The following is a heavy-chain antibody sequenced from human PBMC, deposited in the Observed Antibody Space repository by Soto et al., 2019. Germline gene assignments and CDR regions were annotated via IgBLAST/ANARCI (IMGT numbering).Heavy chain of an antibody. J-gene: IGHJ6*03. CDR2: IYYSGST. CDR1: GGSISSSSYY. Sequence: PSXTLSLTCTVSGGSISSSSYYCGWILQPPGKGLEWIGSIYYSGSTYYNPSLKSRVTISVDTSKNQFSLKLSSVTAADTAVYYCARMYSSSWYNYYYYMDVWGKGTTVTVSS. CDR3: ARMYSSSWYNYYYYMDV. D-gene: IGHD6-13*01. V-gene: IGHV4-39*01.